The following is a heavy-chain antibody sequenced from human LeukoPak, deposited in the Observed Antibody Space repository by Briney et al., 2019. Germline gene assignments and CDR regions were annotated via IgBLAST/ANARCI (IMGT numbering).Heavy chain of an antibody. CDR3: AKDPYDSSGYYFPGAFDI. Sequence: GRSLRLSCAASGFTFISYGMHWVRQAPGKGLEWGAGITYDVSINYYADAVKGRFTISRDNSKNTLYLQMNSLRGEDTAVYYCAKDPYDSSGYYFPGAFDIWGQGTMVTVSS. J-gene: IGHJ3*02. CDR2: ITYDVSIN. CDR1: GFTFISYG. D-gene: IGHD3-22*01. V-gene: IGHV3-30*18.